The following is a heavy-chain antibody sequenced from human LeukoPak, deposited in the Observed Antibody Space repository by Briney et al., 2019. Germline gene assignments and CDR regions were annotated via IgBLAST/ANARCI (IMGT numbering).Heavy chain of an antibody. CDR2: INPNSGGT. CDR1: GYTFTGYY. CDR3: ARVASIDGYNLYYFDY. Sequence: GASVKVSCKASGYTFTGYYMHWVRQAPGHGLEWMGWINPNSGGTNYAQKFQGRVTMTRDTSISTAYMELSRLRSDDTAVYYCARVASIDGYNLYYFDYWGQGTLVTVSS. V-gene: IGHV1-2*02. D-gene: IGHD5-24*01. J-gene: IGHJ4*02.